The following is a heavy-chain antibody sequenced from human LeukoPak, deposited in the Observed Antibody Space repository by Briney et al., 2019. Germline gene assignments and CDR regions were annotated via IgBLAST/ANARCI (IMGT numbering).Heavy chain of an antibody. D-gene: IGHD2/OR15-2a*01. CDR3: TRGKVVLRGTVFDY. CDR1: GFTFTSYS. Sequence: GGSLRLTCVASGFTFTSYSMNWVRQAPGKGLEWVSYITSSSTTVFYADSVKGRFTISRDNAKNSVYLQVNSLNVEDTAIYYCTRGKVVLRGTVFDYWGQGTPVTASS. V-gene: IGHV3-48*01. CDR2: ITSSSTTV. J-gene: IGHJ4*02.